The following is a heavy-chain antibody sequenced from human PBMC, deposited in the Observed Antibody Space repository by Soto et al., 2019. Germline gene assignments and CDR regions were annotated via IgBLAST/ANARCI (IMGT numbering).Heavy chain of an antibody. V-gene: IGHV4-59*08. CDR2: IYYIGST. J-gene: IGHJ3*02. CDR3: ARHGDRYDAEAFYI. D-gene: IGHD5-12*01. Sequence: QVQLQESGPGLVKSSETLSLTCTVSGDSISGYYWSWIRQPPGKGLEWIGQIYYIGSTNYNPSLKSRVTISVDTSNNQFSLKMTSVTAADTALYYCARHGDRYDAEAFYIWGQGTMVSVSS. CDR1: GDSISGYY.